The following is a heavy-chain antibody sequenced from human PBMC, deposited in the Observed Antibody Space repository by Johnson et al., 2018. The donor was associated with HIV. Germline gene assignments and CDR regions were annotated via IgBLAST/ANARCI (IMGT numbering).Heavy chain of an antibody. CDR3: ARVSYDGILKTVGAFDI. CDR2: IYSGGST. Sequence: VQLVESGGGLAQPGGSLRLSCAASGITVSDNYMSWVRQAPGKGLEWVSVIYSGGSTFNAHSVKGRFTISRDNSENTVYLQMNNLRAEDTAVYYCARVSYDGILKTVGAFDIWGQGTMVTVSS. D-gene: IGHD3-16*01. J-gene: IGHJ3*02. V-gene: IGHV3-66*01. CDR1: GITVSDNY.